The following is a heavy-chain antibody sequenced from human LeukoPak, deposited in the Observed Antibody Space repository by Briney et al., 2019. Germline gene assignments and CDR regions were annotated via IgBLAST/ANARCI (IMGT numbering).Heavy chain of an antibody. D-gene: IGHD5-12*01. J-gene: IGHJ4*02. CDR1: GGSFSVYY. Sequence: SETLCLTCAGYGGSFSVYYWSWIRQPPGKGLEWIAEINHLGRTNYNPSLKSRATISIDTSKNQVFLKLSSVTAADTAVYYCARGSASGIYPIDYWGQGTLVTVSS. CDR2: INHLGRT. V-gene: IGHV4-34*01. CDR3: ARGSASGIYPIDY.